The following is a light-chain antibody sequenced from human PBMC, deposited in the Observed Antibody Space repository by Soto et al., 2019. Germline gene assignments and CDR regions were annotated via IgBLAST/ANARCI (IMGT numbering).Light chain of an antibody. V-gene: IGKV1-5*03. CDR3: QQYNSYQYT. Sequence: DIQMTQSPSTLSASVGDRVTITCRASQSISSWLAWYRQKPGKAPKLLIYKASSLESGVPSRFSGSGSGTEFTITISSLQPDYFATYYCQQYNSYQYTFDQGPKLEIK. J-gene: IGKJ2*01. CDR1: QSISSW. CDR2: KAS.